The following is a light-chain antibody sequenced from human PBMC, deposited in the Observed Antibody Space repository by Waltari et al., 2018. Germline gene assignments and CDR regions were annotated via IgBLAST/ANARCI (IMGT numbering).Light chain of an antibody. J-gene: IGKJ1*01. CDR2: GAS. CDR3: QQYNNWLWT. V-gene: IGKV3-15*01. Sequence: ERVMTQSPATLSVSPGERATLSCRASQSVSNNLAWYQQKPGQATRLLIYGASTRATDIPARFSGSGSGTEFTLTISSLQSEDFAVYYCQQYNNWLWTFGQGTKVEVK. CDR1: QSVSNN.